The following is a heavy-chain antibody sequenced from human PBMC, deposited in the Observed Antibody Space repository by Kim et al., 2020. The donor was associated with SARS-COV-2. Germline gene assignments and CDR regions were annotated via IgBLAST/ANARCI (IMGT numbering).Heavy chain of an antibody. CDR2: INHSGST. J-gene: IGHJ6*03. CDR3: ARALPYFYDSSGYYRRGYYYMDV. V-gene: IGHV4-34*01. D-gene: IGHD3-22*01. Sequence: SETLSLTCAVYGGSFSGYYWSWIRQPPGKGLEWIGEINHSGSTNYNPALKSRGTTTVDTSKNQFFLKLSSVTAADTAVYYCARALPYFYDSSGYYRRGYYYMDVWGKGTPVTVSS. CDR1: GGSFSGYY.